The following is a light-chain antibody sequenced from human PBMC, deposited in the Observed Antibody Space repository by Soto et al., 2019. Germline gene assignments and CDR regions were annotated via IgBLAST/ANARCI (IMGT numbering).Light chain of an antibody. CDR1: SSDVGTYNL. CDR2: DVN. J-gene: IGLJ2*01. V-gene: IGLV2-23*02. CDR3: CSYATAYLSIV. Sequence: QSALTQPASVSGSPGQPITISCTGTSSDVGTYNLVSWYQQHPGKAPRLIIYDVNNRPSGVPNRFSGSKSGNTASLTISGLQGEDEGDYYCCSYATAYLSIVFGGGTKLTVL.